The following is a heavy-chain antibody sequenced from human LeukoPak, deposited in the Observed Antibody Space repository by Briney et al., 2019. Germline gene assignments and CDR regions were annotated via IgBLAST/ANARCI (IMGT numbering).Heavy chain of an antibody. CDR3: TKDRRGPAAGTWYFDS. CDR1: GFTFSSTT. J-gene: IGHJ4*02. CDR2: ITAIYGRT. D-gene: IGHD6-13*01. V-gene: IGHV3-23*01. Sequence: GGSLRLSCVASGFTFSSTTMGWVRQAPGRGLEWVSSITAIYGRTYYADSVRGRFTISRDNSKNTVYLQLNSLRAGDTAIYYCTKDRRGPAAGTWYFDSWGQGTLVTVSS.